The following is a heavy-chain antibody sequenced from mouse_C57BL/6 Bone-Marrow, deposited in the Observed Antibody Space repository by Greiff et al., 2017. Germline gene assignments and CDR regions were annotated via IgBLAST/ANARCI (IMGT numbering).Heavy chain of an antibody. Sequence: QVQLQQPGAELVRPGSSVKLSCKASGYTFTSYWMHWVKQRPIQGLEWIGNIDPSDSETHYNQKFKDKATLTVDKSSSTAYMQLSSLTSEDSAVYYGARGPTAQDAMDYWGQGTSVTVSS. D-gene: IGHD3-2*02. J-gene: IGHJ4*01. V-gene: IGHV1-52*01. CDR3: ARGPTAQDAMDY. CDR1: GYTFTSYW. CDR2: IDPSDSET.